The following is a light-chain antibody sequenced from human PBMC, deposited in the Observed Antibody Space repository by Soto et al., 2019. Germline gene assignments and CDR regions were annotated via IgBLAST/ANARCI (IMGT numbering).Light chain of an antibody. V-gene: IGKV1-5*03. J-gene: IGKJ5*01. CDR1: QTIDSW. Sequence: DIQMTHSPSTLSASVGDRVTITCRASQTIDSWLAWYQQRPGKPPNLLIYKASTLASGVPSRFSGSGSGTEFTLTISSLQPDDFATYYCQQYNTYSTFGQGTRLEIK. CDR3: QQYNTYST. CDR2: KAS.